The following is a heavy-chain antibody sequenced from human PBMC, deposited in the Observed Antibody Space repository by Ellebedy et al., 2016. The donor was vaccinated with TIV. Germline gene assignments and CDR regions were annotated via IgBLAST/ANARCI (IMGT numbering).Heavy chain of an antibody. CDR3: SRDPLGHFDTSAYI. V-gene: IGHV4-39*07. J-gene: IGHJ4*02. CDR2: IFHSGST. CDR1: GGSISSSSYY. Sequence: MPSETLSLTCTVSGGSISSSSYYWGWIRQPPGKGLEWIGTIFHSGSTYYNPSLKRRVTISLDTSKNQFSLKLSSVTAADTAVYYCSRDPLGHFDTSAYIWGQGTLVTVSS. D-gene: IGHD3-22*01.